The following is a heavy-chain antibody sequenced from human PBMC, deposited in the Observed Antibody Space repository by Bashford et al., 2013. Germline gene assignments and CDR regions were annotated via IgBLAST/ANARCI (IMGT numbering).Heavy chain of an antibody. J-gene: IGHJ3*02. CDR1: GGSIGSGIW. CDR3: ARGSDGSKMGNI. CDR2: VYHSGTT. Sequence: SETLSLTCAVSGGSIGSGIWWSWVRKPPGQGLEWIGEVYHSGTTYYNASLESRVTISVDTSKNQFTLQLNSVTAADTAVYFCARGSDGSKMGNIWGQGTMITVSS. D-gene: IGHD5-24*01. V-gene: IGHV4-4*02.